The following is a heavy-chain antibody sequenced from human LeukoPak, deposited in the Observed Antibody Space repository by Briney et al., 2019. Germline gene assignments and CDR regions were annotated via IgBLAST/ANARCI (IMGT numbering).Heavy chain of an antibody. CDR1: GFTFSSYG. V-gene: IGHV3-33*01. J-gene: IGHJ6*02. CDR2: IWYDGSNK. CDR3: ARERVAAAGTFYYYGMDV. D-gene: IGHD6-13*01. Sequence: GRSLRLSCAASGFTFSSYGMHWVRQAPGKGLEWVAVIWYDGSNKYYADSVKGRFTISGDNSKNTLYLQMNSLRAEDTAVYYCARERVAAAGTFYYYGMDVWGQGTTVTVSS.